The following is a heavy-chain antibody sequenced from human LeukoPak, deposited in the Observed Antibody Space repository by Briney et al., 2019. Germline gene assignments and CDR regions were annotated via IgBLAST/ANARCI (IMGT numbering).Heavy chain of an antibody. CDR3: ARDGSSESPGDAFDI. D-gene: IGHD7-27*01. Sequence: PGGSLRLSCAASGFTFSSYAMHWVRQAPGKGLEWVAVISYDGSNKYYADSVKGRFTISRDNSKNTLYLQMNSLRAEDTAVYYCARDGSSESPGDAFDIWGQGTMVTVSS. J-gene: IGHJ3*02. CDR2: ISYDGSNK. V-gene: IGHV3-30-3*01. CDR1: GFTFSSYA.